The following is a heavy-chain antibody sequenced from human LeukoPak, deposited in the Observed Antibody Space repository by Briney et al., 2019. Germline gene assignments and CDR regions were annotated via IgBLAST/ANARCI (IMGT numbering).Heavy chain of an antibody. V-gene: IGHV1-18*01. CDR1: GYTFTSYG. CDR2: ISAHNGNT. Sequence: ASVKVSCKASGYTFTSYGINWVRQAPGQGLEWMGWISAHNGNTNYAQKLQDRVTMTTDTSTSTAYMELRSLRSDDTAVFYCARGAGTGTRWFDFWGQGTLVVVSS. J-gene: IGHJ5*01. D-gene: IGHD1-7*01. CDR3: ARGAGTGTRWFDF.